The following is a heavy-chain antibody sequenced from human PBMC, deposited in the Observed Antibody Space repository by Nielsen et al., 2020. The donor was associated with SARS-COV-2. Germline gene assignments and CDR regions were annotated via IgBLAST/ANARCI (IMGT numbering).Heavy chain of an antibody. CDR3: ARKYSGSYIGYFDY. J-gene: IGHJ4*02. CDR2: ISWNSGSI. Sequence: GGSLRLSCAASGFTLDDYAMHWVRQAPGKGLEWVSGISWNSGSIGYADSVKGRFTISRDNAKNSLYLQMNSLRAEDTAVYYCARKYSGSYIGYFDYWGQGTLVTVSS. V-gene: IGHV3-9*01. CDR1: GFTLDDYA. D-gene: IGHD1-26*01.